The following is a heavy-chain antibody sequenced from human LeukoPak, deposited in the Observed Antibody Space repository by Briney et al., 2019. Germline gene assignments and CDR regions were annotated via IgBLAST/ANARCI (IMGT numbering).Heavy chain of an antibody. CDR2: ISPSGGST. J-gene: IGHJ6*03. CDR1: GYTFTSNY. CDR3: ARVVLMVYAISYYYYYMDV. V-gene: IGHV1-46*01. D-gene: IGHD2-8*01. Sequence: GASVKVSCKAFGYTFTSNYMHWVRQAPGQGPEWMGVISPSGGSTAYAQRFQGRVTLTRDMSTSTDYLELSSLRSEDTAVYYCARVVLMVYAISYYYYYMDVWGKGTTVTVSS.